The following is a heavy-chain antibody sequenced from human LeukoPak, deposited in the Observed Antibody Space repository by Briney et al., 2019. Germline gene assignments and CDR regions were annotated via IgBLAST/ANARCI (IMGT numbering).Heavy chain of an antibody. Sequence: ASVKVSCKASGGTFSSYAISWVRQAPGQGLEWMGRIIPIRGIANYAQKFQDRVTITRDMSTGTAYMELSSLRAEDTAVYYCAADDQQLLMWGQGTLVTVPS. CDR3: AADDQQLLM. CDR1: GGTFSSYA. V-gene: IGHV1-69*04. D-gene: IGHD2-21*01. CDR2: IIPIRGIA. J-gene: IGHJ4*02.